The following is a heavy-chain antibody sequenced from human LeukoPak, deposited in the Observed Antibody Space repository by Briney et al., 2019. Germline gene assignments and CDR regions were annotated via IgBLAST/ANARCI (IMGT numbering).Heavy chain of an antibody. V-gene: IGHV3-23*01. Sequence: GGSLRLSFAASGFTFRDFGMNWVRQTPEKGVEWISHINGGGDSTHYADSVKGRFTISRDNSQNTLCVQMNSLRAEDSALYYCVKGPYYESPALDSWGQGTLVTVSS. J-gene: IGHJ4*02. CDR1: GFTFRDFG. CDR3: VKGPYYESPALDS. D-gene: IGHD3-16*01. CDR2: INGGGDST.